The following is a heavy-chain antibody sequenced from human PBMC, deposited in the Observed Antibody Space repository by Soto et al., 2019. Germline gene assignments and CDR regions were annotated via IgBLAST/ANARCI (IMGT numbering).Heavy chain of an antibody. D-gene: IGHD6-6*01. CDR2: INPNSGAT. CDR1: GYTFSDYF. J-gene: IGHJ5*02. CDR3: ARGGYSSSSIRFGP. V-gene: IGHV1-2*02. Sequence: ASVKVSCKASGYTFSDYFIHWVRQAPGQGLEWMGMINPNSGATKFPHSSRAGVSMTRDTSITTVFVELSRLTSADTAVYYCARGGYSSSSIRFGPWGQGTLVTVSS.